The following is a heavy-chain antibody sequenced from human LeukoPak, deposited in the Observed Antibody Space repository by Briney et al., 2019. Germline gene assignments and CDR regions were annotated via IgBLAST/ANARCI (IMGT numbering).Heavy chain of an antibody. Sequence: GASVKVSCKASGYTFTSYDINWVRQAPGQGLKWMGWMNPSSGNTGYAQKFQGRVTMTRNTSISTAYMELSSLRSEDTAVYYCARGRGQWLARGTNWYFDLWGRGTLVTVSS. CDR1: GYTFTSYD. D-gene: IGHD6-19*01. V-gene: IGHV1-8*01. CDR3: ARGRGQWLARGTNWYFDL. CDR2: MNPSSGNT. J-gene: IGHJ2*01.